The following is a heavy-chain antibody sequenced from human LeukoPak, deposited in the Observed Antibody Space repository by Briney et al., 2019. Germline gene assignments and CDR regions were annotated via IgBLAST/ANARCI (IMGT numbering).Heavy chain of an antibody. CDR3: AKGGYSYGYDAFDI. Sequence: GGSLRLSCAASGFTFSSYSMSWVRQAPGKWLEWVSAIIGSGGSTYYADSGKGRFTIARNNSKNTPYLQMNSRRAEDTAVYYCAKGGYSYGYDAFDIWRQRTMVTVPS. J-gene: IGHJ3*02. CDR2: IIGSGGST. V-gene: IGHV3-23*01. D-gene: IGHD5-18*01. CDR1: GFTFSSYS.